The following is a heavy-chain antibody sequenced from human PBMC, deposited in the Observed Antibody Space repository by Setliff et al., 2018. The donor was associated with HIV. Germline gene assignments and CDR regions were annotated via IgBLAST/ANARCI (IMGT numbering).Heavy chain of an antibody. J-gene: IGHJ3*02. CDR3: ARGLRHTWLFEVSHDAFDI. D-gene: IGHD2-21*01. CDR2: IYHNGIT. CDR1: GYSISSGYY. V-gene: IGHV4-38-2*01. Sequence: PSETLSLTCGVSGYSISSGYYWGWIRQPPGKGLEWIGSIYHNGITYYNPSLKSRVTISLDTSKNQFSLKLTSVTAADSAMYYCARGLRHTWLFEVSHDAFDIWGQGTLVTVSS.